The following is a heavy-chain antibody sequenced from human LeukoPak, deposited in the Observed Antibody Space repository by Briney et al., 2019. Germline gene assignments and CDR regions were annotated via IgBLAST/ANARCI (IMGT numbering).Heavy chain of an antibody. V-gene: IGHV3-74*01. CDR2: INGDGSST. CDR3: GGGGGRVEV. Sequence: GGSVRLSGAASGFTVSAYAMHWVREVPGKGLFWVSRINGDGSSTVYVDSVKGRFTISRDNAKNTVYLQMNSLRTEDTSVYYCGGGGGRVEVWGQGTLVTVSS. CDR1: GFTVSAYA. D-gene: IGHD2-15*01. J-gene: IGHJ4*02.